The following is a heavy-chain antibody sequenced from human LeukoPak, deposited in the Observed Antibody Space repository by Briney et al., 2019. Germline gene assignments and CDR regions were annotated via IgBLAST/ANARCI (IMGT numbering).Heavy chain of an antibody. V-gene: IGHV1-2*02. CDR2: INPNSGGT. CDR3: ARPRTRGCIHDVYDI. CDR1: GYTFTGYY. J-gene: IGHJ3*02. Sequence: GASVKVSCKASGYTFTGYYMYWVRQAPGQGLEWMGWINPNSGGTNYAQKFQGRVTMIRDTSISTAFTELRRLTFVAAAVYYCARPRTRGCIHDVYDIWGQGKLVTVPS. D-gene: IGHD6-19*01.